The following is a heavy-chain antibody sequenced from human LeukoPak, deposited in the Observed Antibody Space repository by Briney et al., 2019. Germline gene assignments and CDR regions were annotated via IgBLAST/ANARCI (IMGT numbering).Heavy chain of an antibody. D-gene: IGHD6-6*01. CDR1: GGSISSYY. Sequence: PSETLSLTCTVSGGSISSYYWSWLRQPPGKGLEWVGYIYYSGSTNYNPSLKRRVTISVDTSKHQFSLKLSAVTAADTSMYYCASGRFGYSSSSDDWGQGTLVTVSS. V-gene: IGHV4-59*01. J-gene: IGHJ4*02. CDR3: ASGRFGYSSSSDD. CDR2: IYYSGST.